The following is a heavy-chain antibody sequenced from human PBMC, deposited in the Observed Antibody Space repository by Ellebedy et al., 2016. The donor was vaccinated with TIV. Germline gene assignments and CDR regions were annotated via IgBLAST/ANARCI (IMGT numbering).Heavy chain of an antibody. Sequence: MPSETLSLTCTVSGGSISSYYWGWIRQPPGKGRGWVGSIYYSVSTYSNESLKSRVTISVDTSKNQFSLKLSSVTAADTAVYYCARLNGFLDYWGQGTLVTVSS. CDR3: ARLNGFLDY. V-gene: IGHV4-39*01. D-gene: IGHD2-8*01. J-gene: IGHJ4*02. CDR1: GGSISSYY. CDR2: IYYSVST.